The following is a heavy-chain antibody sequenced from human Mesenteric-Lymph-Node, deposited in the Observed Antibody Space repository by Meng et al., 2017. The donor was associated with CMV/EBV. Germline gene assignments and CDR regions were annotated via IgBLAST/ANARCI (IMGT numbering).Heavy chain of an antibody. CDR3: ARDRAPYYSASGNYHPN. D-gene: IGHD3-10*01. CDR1: GYTFTSYG. CDR2: ISAYNGNT. V-gene: IGHV1-18*01. J-gene: IGHJ4*02. Sequence: ASVKVSCKASGYTFTSYGISWVRQAPGQGLEWMGWISAYNGNTNYAQKLQGRVTLTTDTSTSTAYMELRSLRSDDTAVYYCARDRAPYYSASGNYHPNWGQGTLVTVSS.